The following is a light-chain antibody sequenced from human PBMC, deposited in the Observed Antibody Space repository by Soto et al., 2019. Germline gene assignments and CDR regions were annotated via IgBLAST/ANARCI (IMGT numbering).Light chain of an antibody. CDR1: QTVLSNSNNKNY. J-gene: IGKJ5*01. V-gene: IGKV4-1*01. Sequence: DFVMTQSPDSLAVSLGERATINCKSSQTVLSNSNNKNYLAWFQQKPGQPPKLLISWASIRESGVPDRFSGSGSGTDSTLTISSLQAEDVAVYYCQQYHSDPITFGQGTRLEIK. CDR2: WAS. CDR3: QQYHSDPIT.